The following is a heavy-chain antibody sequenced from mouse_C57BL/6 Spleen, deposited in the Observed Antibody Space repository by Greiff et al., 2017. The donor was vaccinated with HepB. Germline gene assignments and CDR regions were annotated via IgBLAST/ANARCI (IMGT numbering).Heavy chain of an antibody. CDR2: INYDGSST. V-gene: IGHV5-16*01. CDR3: ARVDYEYYFDY. J-gene: IGHJ2*01. Sequence: EVMLVESEGGLVQPGSSMKLSCTASGFTFSDYYMAWVRQVPEKGLEWVANINYDGSSTYYLDSLKSRFIISRDNAKNILYLQMSSLKSEDTATYYCARVDYEYYFDYWGQGTTLTVSS. CDR1: GFTFSDYY. D-gene: IGHD2-13*01.